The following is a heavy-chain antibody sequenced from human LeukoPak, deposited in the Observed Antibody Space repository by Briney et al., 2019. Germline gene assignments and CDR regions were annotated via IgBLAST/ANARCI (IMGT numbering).Heavy chain of an antibody. CDR1: GGTFISYA. CDR3: ARDLGYCSSTSCYARAFDI. Sequence: SVKVSCKASGGTFISYAISWVRQAPGQGLEWMGRIIPILGIANYAQKFQGRVTITADKSTSTAYMELSSLRSEDTAVYYCARDLGYCSSTSCYARAFDIWGQGTMVTVSS. CDR2: IIPILGIA. V-gene: IGHV1-69*04. D-gene: IGHD2-2*01. J-gene: IGHJ3*02.